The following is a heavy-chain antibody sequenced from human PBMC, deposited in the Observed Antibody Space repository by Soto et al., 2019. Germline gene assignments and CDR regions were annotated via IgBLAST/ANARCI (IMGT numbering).Heavy chain of an antibody. J-gene: IGHJ5*02. CDR3: AKDGWELLRGFDP. CDR2: ISGSGGST. D-gene: IGHD1-26*01. Sequence: EVQLLESGGGLVQPGGSLRLSCAASGITFRTYAMTWVRQAPGKGLEWVSTISGSGGSTYYADSVKGRFTISRDNSKNTLYLQMNSLRAEDTAVYYCAKDGWELLRGFDPWGQGTLVTVSS. CDR1: GITFRTYA. V-gene: IGHV3-23*01.